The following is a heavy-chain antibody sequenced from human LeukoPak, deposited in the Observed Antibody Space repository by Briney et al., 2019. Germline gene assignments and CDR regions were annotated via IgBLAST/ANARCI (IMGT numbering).Heavy chain of an antibody. D-gene: IGHD4-11*01. Sequence: GGSLRLSCAASGFTFSSNAMHWVRQAPGKGLEWVALISPPGTNKYYADSVKGRFTISGDNPKNTLFLQMNSLRTEDTALYYCARSTFADYSLDYWGQGTLVTVSS. V-gene: IGHV3-30*04. CDR2: ISPPGTNK. CDR3: ARSTFADYSLDY. CDR1: GFTFSSNA. J-gene: IGHJ4*02.